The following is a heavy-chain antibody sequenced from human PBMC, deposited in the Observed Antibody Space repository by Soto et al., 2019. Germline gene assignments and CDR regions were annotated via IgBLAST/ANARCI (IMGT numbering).Heavy chain of an antibody. CDR2: VYDLDGT. J-gene: IGHJ3*02. CDR1: GLTVSGKKY. CDR3: ATWDLREHAYDI. D-gene: IGHD1-26*01. V-gene: IGHV3-53*01. Sequence: DVHLVESGGGLIQPGGSLRLSCVASGLTVSGKKYMAWVRQAPGKGPEWVSGVYDLDGTYYADSVRGRFTTSKDSARTTLYLQMLDLRPEATALYFCATWDLREHAYDIWGQGTMVTVSS.